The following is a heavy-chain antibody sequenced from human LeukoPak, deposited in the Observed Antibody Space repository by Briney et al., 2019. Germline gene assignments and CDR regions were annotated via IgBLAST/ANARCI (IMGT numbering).Heavy chain of an antibody. Sequence: SETLSLTCTVSGGSISSSSYYWGWIRQPPGKGLEWIGSIYYSGSTYYNPSLKRRVTISVDTSKNKFSLKLSSVTAADTAVYYCARQMSIAVAGWWFWLPPNYWFDPWGQGTLVTVSS. J-gene: IGHJ5*02. CDR2: IYYSGST. V-gene: IGHV4-39*01. CDR3: ARQMSIAVAGWWFWLPPNYWFDP. D-gene: IGHD6-19*01. CDR1: GGSISSSSYY.